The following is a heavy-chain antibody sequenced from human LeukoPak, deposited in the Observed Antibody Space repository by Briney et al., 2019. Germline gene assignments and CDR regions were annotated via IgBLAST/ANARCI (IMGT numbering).Heavy chain of an antibody. V-gene: IGHV3-74*01. CDR1: GFTISDYR. J-gene: IGHJ4*02. CDR3: VRDGWFDF. CDR2: ISSDGSRV. D-gene: IGHD2-15*01. Sequence: AGTLSLSCSASGFTISDYRLHWVRTAPGQGLVWVSRISSDGSRVTHADSVKGRFAISRDNAKNTLYLLMNSLRAEDSAVYYCVRDGWFDFWGQGTLVTVSS.